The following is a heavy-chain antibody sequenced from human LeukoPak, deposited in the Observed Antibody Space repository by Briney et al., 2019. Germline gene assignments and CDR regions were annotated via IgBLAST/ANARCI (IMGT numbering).Heavy chain of an antibody. Sequence: GGSLRLSCAASGFTVSSNYMSWVRQAPGKGLEWVSLIYSGGSTYYGASVKGRFTISRDNSKNTLYLQMNSLTAEDTAVYYCASRDKGYYYGMYVWGQGSTVTVSS. V-gene: IGHV3-66*01. CDR1: GFTVSSNY. J-gene: IGHJ6*01. CDR3: ASRDKGYYYGMYV. D-gene: IGHD5-24*01. CDR2: IYSGGST.